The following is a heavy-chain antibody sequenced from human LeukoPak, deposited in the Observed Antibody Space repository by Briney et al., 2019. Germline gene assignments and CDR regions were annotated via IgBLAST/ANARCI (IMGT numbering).Heavy chain of an antibody. J-gene: IGHJ6*02. CDR2: IYYSGST. Sequence: PSETLSLTCTVSGGSISSGGYYWSWIRQHPGKGLEWIGYIYYSGSTYYNPSLKSRVTISVDTSKNQFSLKLSSVTAADTAVYHCAGALRRTHYGMDVWGQGTTVTVSS. D-gene: IGHD4-17*01. CDR3: AGALRRTHYGMDV. V-gene: IGHV4-31*03. CDR1: GGSISSGGYY.